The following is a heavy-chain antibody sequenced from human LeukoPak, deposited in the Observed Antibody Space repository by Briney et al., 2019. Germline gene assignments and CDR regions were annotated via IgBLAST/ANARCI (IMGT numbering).Heavy chain of an antibody. V-gene: IGHV1-69*06. D-gene: IGHD4-11*01. CDR1: GYTFTGYY. Sequence: SVTVSCTASGYTFTGYYTNWVRQAPGQGIGWMGGIITIFGTATYAHKFQGRVTIIADKSTSTAYMELSSLRSEDTAVYYCARANLDYSNYVVRFSPFDYWGQGTLVTVSS. CDR3: ARANLDYSNYVVRFSPFDY. CDR2: IITIFGTA. J-gene: IGHJ4*02.